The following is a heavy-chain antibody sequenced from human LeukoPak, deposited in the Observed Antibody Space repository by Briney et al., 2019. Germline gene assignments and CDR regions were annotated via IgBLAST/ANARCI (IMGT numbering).Heavy chain of an antibody. CDR3: ASTYYDILTGYLPPSY. D-gene: IGHD3-9*01. J-gene: IGHJ4*02. V-gene: IGHV4-59*01. Sequence: YSGSTNYNPSLKSRVTISVDTSKNQFSLKLSSVTAADTAVYYCASTYYDILTGYLPPSYWGQGTLVTVSS. CDR2: YSGST.